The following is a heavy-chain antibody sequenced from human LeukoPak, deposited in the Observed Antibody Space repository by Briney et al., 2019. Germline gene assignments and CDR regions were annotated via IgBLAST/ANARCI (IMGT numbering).Heavy chain of an antibody. D-gene: IGHD4-17*01. CDR1: GYTFTSYD. CDR2: ISAYNGNT. Sequence: ASVKVSCTASGYTFTSYDINWVRQAPGQGLEWMGWISAYNGNTNYAQRLQGRVTMTTDTSTSTAYMELRSLRSDDTAAYYCARDRDYGDYNTQDLFVYWGQGTLVTVSS. J-gene: IGHJ4*02. CDR3: ARDRDYGDYNTQDLFVY. V-gene: IGHV1-18*01.